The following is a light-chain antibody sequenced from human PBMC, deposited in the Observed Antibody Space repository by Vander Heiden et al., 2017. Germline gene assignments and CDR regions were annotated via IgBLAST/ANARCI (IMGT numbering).Light chain of an antibody. CDR1: SGSIASNY. CDR2: EDK. CDR3: QSYENGNHV. Sequence: NFMLTQPHSVSESPGKTVTISCTRSSGSIASNYVQWYQQRPGSSPTIVIYEDKQRPSGVPVRFSGSIDSSSNSASLTISGLKTEDEADYYCQSYENGNHVFGTGTKVTVL. J-gene: IGLJ1*01. V-gene: IGLV6-57*01.